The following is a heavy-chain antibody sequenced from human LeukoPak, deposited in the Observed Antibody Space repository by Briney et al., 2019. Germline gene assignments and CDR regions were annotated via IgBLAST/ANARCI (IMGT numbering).Heavy chain of an antibody. CDR2: ISWNSRSI. J-gene: IGHJ6*03. V-gene: IGHV3-9*03. CDR3: AKTYSSSRAHYYYYYMDV. CDR1: GFTFNDYA. Sequence: GRSLRLSCATSGFTFNDYAMYWVRQAPGKGLEWVSGISWNSRSIAYADSVKGRFTISRDNAKNSLYLQMNSLRAEDMAVYYCAKTYSSSRAHYYYYYMDVWGKGTTVTISS. D-gene: IGHD6-13*01.